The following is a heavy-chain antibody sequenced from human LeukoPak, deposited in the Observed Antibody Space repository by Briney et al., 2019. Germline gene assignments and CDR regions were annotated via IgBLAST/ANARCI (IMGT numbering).Heavy chain of an antibody. V-gene: IGHV1-18*01. J-gene: IGHJ5*02. CDR3: ARDRMKTLNWFDP. CDR2: ISAYNGNT. Sequence: ASVKVSCKASGYTFTSYGISWVRQAPGQGLEWMGWISAYNGNTNYAQKLQGRVTMTTDTSTSTAYMELSSLRSEDTAVYYCARDRMKTLNWFDPWGQGTLVTVSS. CDR1: GYTFTSYG.